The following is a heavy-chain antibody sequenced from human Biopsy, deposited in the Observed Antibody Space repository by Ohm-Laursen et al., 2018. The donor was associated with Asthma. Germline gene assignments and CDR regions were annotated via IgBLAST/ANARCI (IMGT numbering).Heavy chain of an antibody. CDR2: IHYSGST. Sequence: SQTLSLTCTVSGASIKTDDHYWSWLRQPPGKGLEWFWFIHYSGSTSYNPSLKGGVTISVDTSKNQFSLKLSSVTAADTAVYYCARASVAASSNWFDPWGQGTLVTVSS. J-gene: IGHJ5*02. D-gene: IGHD6-19*01. V-gene: IGHV4-30-4*01. CDR1: GASIKTDDHY. CDR3: ARASVAASSNWFDP.